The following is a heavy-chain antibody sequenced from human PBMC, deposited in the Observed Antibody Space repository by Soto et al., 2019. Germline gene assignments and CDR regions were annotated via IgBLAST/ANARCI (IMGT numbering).Heavy chain of an antibody. CDR2: INHSGST. J-gene: IGHJ4*02. CDR1: GGSFSGYY. Sequence: PSETLSLTCAVYGGSFSGYYWSWIRQPPGKGLEWIGEINHSGSTNYNPSLKSRVTISVDTSKNQFSLKLSSVTAADTAVYYCARVGSSWYVGSGRNYFDYWGQGTLVTVSS. V-gene: IGHV4-34*01. D-gene: IGHD6-13*01. CDR3: ARVGSSWYVGSGRNYFDY.